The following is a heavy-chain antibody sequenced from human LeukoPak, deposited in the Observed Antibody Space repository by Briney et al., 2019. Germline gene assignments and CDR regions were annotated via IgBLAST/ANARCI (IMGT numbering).Heavy chain of an antibody. CDR1: GFTFSSYA. J-gene: IGHJ4*02. CDR3: ARGAYYYED. V-gene: IGHV3-30*04. CDR2: ISYDGSNK. Sequence: GGSLRLSCAASGFTFSSYAMHWVRQAPGKGLEWVAVISYDGSNKYYADSVRGRFTISRDNAKNSLYLQMNSLRAEDTAVYYCARGAYYYEDWGQGTLVTVSS. D-gene: IGHD3-22*01.